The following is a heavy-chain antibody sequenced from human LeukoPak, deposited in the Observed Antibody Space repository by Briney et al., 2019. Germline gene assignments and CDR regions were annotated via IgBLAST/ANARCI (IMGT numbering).Heavy chain of an antibody. CDR3: AREATTGTRFVFDY. CDR2: INPSGGST. V-gene: IGHV1-46*01. J-gene: IGHJ4*02. D-gene: IGHD6-13*01. CDR1: GYTFTGYY. Sequence: ASVKDSCKASGYTFTGYYIHWVRQAPGQGLEWMALINPSGGSTSYAQKFQDRVTMTRDTPTSTVYMELSRLRSEDTAVYYCAREATTGTRFVFDYWGQGTLVTVSS.